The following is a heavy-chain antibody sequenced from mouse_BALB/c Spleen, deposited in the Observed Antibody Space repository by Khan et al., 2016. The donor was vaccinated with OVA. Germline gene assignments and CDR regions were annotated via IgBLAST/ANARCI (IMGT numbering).Heavy chain of an antibody. Sequence: VQLQQSGPELVKPGASVKMSCKASGYIFTNYVLHWVKQKSGQGLEWIGNINPYNGGTKYNEKLKGKATLASDKSSITAYMELSSLTSEDSAVYYCARGNWQSYYFDYWGQGTTLTLSS. CDR2: INPYNGGT. D-gene: IGHD4-1*01. CDR1: GYIFTNYV. J-gene: IGHJ2*01. V-gene: IGHV1S136*01. CDR3: ARGNWQSYYFDY.